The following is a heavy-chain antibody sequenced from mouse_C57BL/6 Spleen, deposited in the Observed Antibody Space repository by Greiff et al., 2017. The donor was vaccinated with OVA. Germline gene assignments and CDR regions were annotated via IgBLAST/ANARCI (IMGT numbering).Heavy chain of an antibody. CDR3: ANYYGSSYGPWFAY. V-gene: IGHV1-82*01. CDR1: GYAFSSSW. J-gene: IGHJ3*01. Sequence: VQLQQSGPELVKPGASVKISCKASGYAFSSSWMNWVKQRPGKGLEWIGRIYPGDGDTNYNGKFKGKATLTADKSSSTAYMQLSSLTSEDSAVYFCANYYGSSYGPWFAYWGQGTLVTVSA. D-gene: IGHD1-1*01. CDR2: IYPGDGDT.